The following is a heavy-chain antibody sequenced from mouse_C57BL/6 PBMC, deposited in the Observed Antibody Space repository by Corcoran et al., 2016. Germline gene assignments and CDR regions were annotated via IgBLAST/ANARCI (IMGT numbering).Heavy chain of an antibody. D-gene: IGHD3-2*02. CDR2: INTYSGVP. CDR1: GYTFTTYG. Sequence: QIQLVQSGPELKKPGETVKISCKASGYTFTTYGMSWVKQAPGKGLKWMGWINTYSGVPTYADDFKGRFAFSLETSASTAYLQINNLKNEDTATYFCARGQTAQATYYYAMDYWGQGTSVTVSS. CDR3: ARGQTAQATYYYAMDY. J-gene: IGHJ4*01. V-gene: IGHV9-3*01.